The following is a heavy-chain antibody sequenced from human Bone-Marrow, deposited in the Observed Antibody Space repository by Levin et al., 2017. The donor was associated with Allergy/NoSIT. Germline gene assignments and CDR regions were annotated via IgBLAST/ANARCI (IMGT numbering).Heavy chain of an antibody. CDR3: ARGFTYYYDSSGYYSPLDY. Sequence: GGSLRLSCAASGFTFSSYAMHWVRQAPGKGLEWVAVISYDGSNKYYADSVKGRFTISRDNSKNTLYLQMNSLRAEDTAVYYCARGFTYYYDSSGYYSPLDYWGQGTLVTVSS. D-gene: IGHD3-22*01. V-gene: IGHV3-30-3*01. J-gene: IGHJ4*02. CDR1: GFTFSSYA. CDR2: ISYDGSNK.